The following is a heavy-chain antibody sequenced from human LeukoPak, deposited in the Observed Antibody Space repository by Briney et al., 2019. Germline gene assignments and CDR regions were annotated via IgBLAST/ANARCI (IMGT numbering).Heavy chain of an antibody. J-gene: IGHJ4*02. D-gene: IGHD3-10*01. Sequence: PSETLSLTCTVSGGSISSGGYYWSWIRQHPGKGLEWIGYIYYSGSTYYNPSLKSRVTISVDTSKNQFSLKLSSVTAADTAVYYCATSLPYGSGSYYRAPYYFDYWGQGTLVTVSS. CDR1: GGSISSGGYY. CDR3: ATSLPYGSGSYYRAPYYFDY. V-gene: IGHV4-31*03. CDR2: IYYSGST.